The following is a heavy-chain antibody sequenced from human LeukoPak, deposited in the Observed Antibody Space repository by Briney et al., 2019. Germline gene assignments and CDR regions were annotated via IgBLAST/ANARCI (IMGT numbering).Heavy chain of an antibody. J-gene: IGHJ4*02. V-gene: IGHV3-23*01. CDR3: VKGPRPDITVAHTVEN. CDR1: GFIFSNYA. Sequence: GGSLRLSCAASGFIFSNYAMSWVRQVPGRGLEWVSTISSRGDSTYVADSVKGRFTISRDNSKNSLYLQMNTVRAEDTTVYYCVKGPRPDITVAHTVENWGQGTLVTVSS. D-gene: IGHD6-19*01. CDR2: ISSRGDST.